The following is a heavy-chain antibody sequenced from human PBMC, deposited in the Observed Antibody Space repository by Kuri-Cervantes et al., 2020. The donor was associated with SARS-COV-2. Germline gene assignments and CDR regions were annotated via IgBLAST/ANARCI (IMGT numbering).Heavy chain of an antibody. V-gene: IGHV4-34*01. CDR3: ARFSGSEDAFDI. CDR1: GFTFSSYG. CDR2: INHSGST. J-gene: IGHJ4*02. D-gene: IGHD3-10*01. Sequence: GSLRLSCAASGFTFSSYGMHWVRQPPGKGLEWIGEINHSGSTNYNPSLKRRVTISVDTSKNQFSLKLSSVTAADTAVYYCARFSGSEDAFDIWGQGTLVTVSS.